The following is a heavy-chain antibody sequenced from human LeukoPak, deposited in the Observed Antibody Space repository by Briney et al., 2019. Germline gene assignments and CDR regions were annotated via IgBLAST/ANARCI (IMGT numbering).Heavy chain of an antibody. CDR1: GFIFSTYW. J-gene: IGHJ6*02. Sequence: GGSLRLSCAASGFIFSTYWMSWVRQAPGKGLEWVANIKEDGSESHYVDSVKGRFTISRDNAKNSLCLQMNSLRAEDTAMYFCAKAGLLWFGESWMDVWGQGTTVTVSS. V-gene: IGHV3-7*01. CDR2: IKEDGSES. D-gene: IGHD3-10*01. CDR3: AKAGLLWFGESWMDV.